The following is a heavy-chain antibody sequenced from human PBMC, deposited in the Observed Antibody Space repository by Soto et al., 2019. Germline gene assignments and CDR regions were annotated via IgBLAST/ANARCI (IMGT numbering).Heavy chain of an antibody. CDR3: ARRGRQCSGGSCYEYFQH. CDR2: IFYSGTA. D-gene: IGHD2-15*01. CDR1: GASIDSRADY. Sequence: LSLTCTVSGASIDSRADYWAWIRQPPGKGLEWIGSIFYSGTAYYNPSLAGRVTISVDTSKNQFSLKLSSVTAADTAVYYCARRGRQCSGGSCYEYFQHWGQGTLVTVSS. J-gene: IGHJ1*01. V-gene: IGHV4-39*07.